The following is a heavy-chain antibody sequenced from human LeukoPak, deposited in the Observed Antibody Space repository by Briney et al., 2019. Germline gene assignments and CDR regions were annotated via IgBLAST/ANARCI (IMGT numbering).Heavy chain of an antibody. V-gene: IGHV3-7*03. CDR1: GFTFSNYW. CDR2: IKHDGSED. Sequence: GGSLRLSCAASGFTFSNYWMTWVRQAPGKGLEWVANIKHDGSEDYYLDSVKGRFTISRDNSKTKVYLQMNSLRAEDTAVYYCTKDIGIVAHDASDIWGQGTMVTVSS. CDR3: TKDIGIVAHDASDI. D-gene: IGHD5-12*01. J-gene: IGHJ3*02.